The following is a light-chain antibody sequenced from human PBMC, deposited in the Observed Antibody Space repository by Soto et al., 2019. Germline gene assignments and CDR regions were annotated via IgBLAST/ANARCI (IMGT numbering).Light chain of an antibody. CDR2: RNN. V-gene: IGLV1-47*01. J-gene: IGLJ2*01. Sequence: QSVLTQPPSASGTPGQRVTISCSGSSSNVGSNYVYWYQQLPGTAPKLLIYRNNQRPSGVPDRFSGSKSGTSASLAISGLRSEDEADYYCSSHTSSGAVVFGGGTKLTVL. CDR3: SSHTSSGAVV. CDR1: SSNVGSNY.